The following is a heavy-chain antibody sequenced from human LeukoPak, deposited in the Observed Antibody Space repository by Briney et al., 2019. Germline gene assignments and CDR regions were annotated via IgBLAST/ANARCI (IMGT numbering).Heavy chain of an antibody. V-gene: IGHV3-30*18. J-gene: IGHJ4*02. CDR1: GFTLRSFG. Sequence: GGSLRLSCAASGFTLRSFGMHWVRQAPGKGLEWVAVISHDGSNKYYADSVKGRFTISRDNSKNTLYLQMNSLRAEDTAVYYCAKSFTESRIPLWGWGQGTLVTVSS. CDR3: AKSFTESRIPLWG. CDR2: ISHDGSNK. D-gene: IGHD5-18*01.